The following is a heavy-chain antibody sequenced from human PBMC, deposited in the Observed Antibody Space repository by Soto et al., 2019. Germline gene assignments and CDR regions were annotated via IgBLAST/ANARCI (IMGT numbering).Heavy chain of an antibody. Sequence: GGSLRLSCAASGFTFDDYTMHWVRQAPGKGLEWVSLISWDGGSTYYADSVKGRFTISRDNSKNSLYLQMNSLRTEDTALYYCAKMRQLDPTKYYYCDSSGYYFDYWGQGTLVTVSS. J-gene: IGHJ4*02. CDR1: GFTFDDYT. V-gene: IGHV3-43*01. CDR3: AKMRQLDPTKYYYCDSSGYYFDY. CDR2: ISWDGGST. D-gene: IGHD3-22*01.